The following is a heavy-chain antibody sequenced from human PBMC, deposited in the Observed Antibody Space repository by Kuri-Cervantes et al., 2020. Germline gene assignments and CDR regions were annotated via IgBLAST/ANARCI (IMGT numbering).Heavy chain of an antibody. CDR1: GGSISSGGYS. CDR3: AREGQQYSYGYNAFDI. D-gene: IGHD5-18*01. V-gene: IGHV4-30-2*01. J-gene: IGHJ3*02. Sequence: SQTLSLTCAVSGGSISSGGYSWSWIRQPPGKGLEWIGYIYHSGSTYYNPSLKSRVAISIDTSKDQFSLKLRSVTAADTAVYYCAREGQQYSYGYNAFDIWGQGTMVTVSS. CDR2: IYHSGST.